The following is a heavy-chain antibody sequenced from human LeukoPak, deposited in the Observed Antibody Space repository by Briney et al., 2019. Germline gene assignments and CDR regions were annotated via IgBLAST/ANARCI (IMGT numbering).Heavy chain of an antibody. D-gene: IGHD4-17*01. V-gene: IGHV3-30*18. J-gene: IGHJ4*02. CDR2: LSNDESKK. CDR1: GFTFSSYG. Sequence: GGSLRLSCATSGFTFSSYGMHWVRQAPGKGLEWVAVLSNDESKKYYADSVKGRFTTSRDNSKNTLYLQMNSLRDEDTAVYYCAKDFTPYGDYVWDYFDYWGQGTLVTVSS. CDR3: AKDFTPYGDYVWDYFDY.